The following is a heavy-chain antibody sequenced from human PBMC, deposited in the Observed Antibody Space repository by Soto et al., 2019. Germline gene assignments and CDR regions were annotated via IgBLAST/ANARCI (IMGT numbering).Heavy chain of an antibody. Sequence: SSVKGSCKASGGTFSSDAVSWVRQAPGQGLEWMGGIIPIFGTANYAQKFQGRVTITADESTSTAYMELSSLRSEDTAVYYCARDRREGYNYPLPFHIWGKGPMVT. CDR1: GGTFSSDA. J-gene: IGHJ3*02. V-gene: IGHV1-69*13. D-gene: IGHD1-1*01. CDR3: ARDRREGYNYPLPFHI. CDR2: IIPIFGTA.